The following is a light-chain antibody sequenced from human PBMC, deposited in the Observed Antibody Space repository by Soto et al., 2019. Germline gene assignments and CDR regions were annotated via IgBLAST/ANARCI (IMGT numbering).Light chain of an antibody. CDR1: QDIRKD. CDR3: LQDYNYPFT. Sequence: VGDRVTITCRASQDIRKDLAWYQQKPGKAPQILIYGASTLQTGVASRFSGSGSATDFTLTISSLQPEDSAAYYCLQDYNYPFTFGQGTKVDIK. V-gene: IGKV1-6*01. CDR2: GAS. J-gene: IGKJ2*01.